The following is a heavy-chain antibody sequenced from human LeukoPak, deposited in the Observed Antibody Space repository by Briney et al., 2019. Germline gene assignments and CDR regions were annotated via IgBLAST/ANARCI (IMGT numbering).Heavy chain of an antibody. CDR3: ARDFGYYYDSSGYYKPRFDY. CDR2: ISAYNGNT. J-gene: IGHJ4*02. V-gene: IGHV1-18*01. D-gene: IGHD3-22*01. Sequence: ASVKVSCKASGYTFSTYGISWVRQAPGQGLEWMGWISAYNGNTNYAQELQGRVTMTTDTSTNTAYMELRSLRSDDTAVYYCARDFGYYYDSSGYYKPRFDYWGQGTLVTVSS. CDR1: GYTFSTYG.